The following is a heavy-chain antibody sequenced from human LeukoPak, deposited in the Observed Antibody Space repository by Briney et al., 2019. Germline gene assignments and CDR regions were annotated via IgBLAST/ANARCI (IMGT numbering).Heavy chain of an antibody. Sequence: SESLSLTCTVSGVSISSHYWSWIRQPPGKGLEWIGYIYYSGSTNYNPSLKSRVTISVDTSKNQFSLKLSSVTAADTAVYYCARAQNYYDSSGYTYWGQGTLVTVSS. V-gene: IGHV4-59*11. CDR2: IYYSGST. CDR1: GVSISSHY. J-gene: IGHJ4*02. D-gene: IGHD3-22*01. CDR3: ARAQNYYDSSGYTY.